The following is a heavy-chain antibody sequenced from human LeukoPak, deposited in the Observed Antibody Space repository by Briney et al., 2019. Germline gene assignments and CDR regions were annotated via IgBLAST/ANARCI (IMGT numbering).Heavy chain of an antibody. Sequence: PGVSLRLPCAASGFTFSWYWMSWVRQAPGKGLEWVANIKEDGSIKYYVDSVKGRFTISRDNAKNSLYLQMNSLRAEDTAVYYCARRRTDGSGSLNWFDPWGQGTLVTVSS. CDR3: ARRRTDGSGSLNWFDP. V-gene: IGHV3-7*01. J-gene: IGHJ5*02. D-gene: IGHD3-10*01. CDR2: IKEDGSIK. CDR1: GFTFSWYW.